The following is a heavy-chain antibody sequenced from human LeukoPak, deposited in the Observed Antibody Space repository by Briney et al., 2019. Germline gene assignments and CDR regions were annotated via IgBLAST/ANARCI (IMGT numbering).Heavy chain of an antibody. CDR3: ARASYSDYFDY. D-gene: IGHD2-21*01. CDR2: IYYSGST. Sequence: SETLSLTCTVSGRSISSSSYYWGWIRQPLGKGLEWIGSIYYSGSTYYNPSLKSRVTISVDTSKNQFSLKLSSVTAADTAVYYCARASYSDYFDYWGQGTLVTVSS. CDR1: GRSISSSSYY. J-gene: IGHJ4*02. V-gene: IGHV4-39*07.